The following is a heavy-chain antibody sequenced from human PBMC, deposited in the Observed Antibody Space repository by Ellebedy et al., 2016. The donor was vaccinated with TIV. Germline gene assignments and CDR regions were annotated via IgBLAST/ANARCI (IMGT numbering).Heavy chain of an antibody. Sequence: SETLSLTCAVYGGSFSGYYWSWIRQPPGKGLEWIGEINHSGSTNYNPSLKSRVTISVDTSKNQFSLKLSSVTAADTAVYYCARDLGSYPGDYWGQGTLVTVSS. CDR2: INHSGST. J-gene: IGHJ4*02. CDR1: GGSFSGYY. D-gene: IGHD1-26*01. V-gene: IGHV4-34*01. CDR3: ARDLGSYPGDY.